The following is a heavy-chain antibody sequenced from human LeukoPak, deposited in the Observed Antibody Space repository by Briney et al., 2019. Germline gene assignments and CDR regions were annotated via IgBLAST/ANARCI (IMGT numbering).Heavy chain of an antibody. D-gene: IGHD1-14*01. Sequence: GGSLRLSCAASGFTFSSYSMNWVRQAPGKGLEWVSSISSSSSYIYYADSVKGRFTISRDNAKNSLYLQMNSLRAEDTAVYYCARVGSPITYANWFDPWGQGTPVTVSS. CDR2: ISSSSSYI. V-gene: IGHV3-21*04. J-gene: IGHJ5*02. CDR1: GFTFSSYS. CDR3: ARVGSPITYANWFDP.